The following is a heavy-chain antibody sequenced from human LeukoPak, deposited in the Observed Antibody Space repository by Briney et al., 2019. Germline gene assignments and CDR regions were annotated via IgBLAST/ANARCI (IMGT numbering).Heavy chain of an antibody. V-gene: IGHV3-74*01. Sequence: GGFLRLSCAASGFTFSSYAMSWVRQAPGKGLVWVSRINEDGSTTNYADSVKGRSTIFRDNAKNTLYLQMNSLRAEDTAVYYCVRDLGGRSGHWGQGTLVTVSS. D-gene: IGHD1-26*01. J-gene: IGHJ4*02. CDR3: VRDLGGRSGH. CDR2: INEDGSTT. CDR1: GFTFSSYA.